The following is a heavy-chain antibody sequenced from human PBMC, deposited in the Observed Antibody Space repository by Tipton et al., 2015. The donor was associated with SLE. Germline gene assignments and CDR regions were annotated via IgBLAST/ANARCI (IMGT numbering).Heavy chain of an antibody. CDR2: ISYDGSNK. V-gene: IGHV3-30*04. D-gene: IGHD3-10*01. Sequence: SLRLSCAASGFTFSSYAMHWVRPAPGKGLEWVAVISYDGSNKYYADSVKGRFTISRDNSKNTLYLQMNSLRAEDTAVYYCARDPGEFYYYYMDVWGKGTTVTVSS. J-gene: IGHJ6*03. CDR1: GFTFSSYA. CDR3: ARDPGEFYYYYMDV.